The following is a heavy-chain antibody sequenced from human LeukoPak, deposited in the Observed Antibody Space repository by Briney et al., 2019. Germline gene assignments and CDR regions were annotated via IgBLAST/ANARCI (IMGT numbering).Heavy chain of an antibody. CDR1: GGSISSSSYY. V-gene: IGHV4-39*07. J-gene: IGHJ5*01. D-gene: IGHD2-8*01. CDR2: IYYSGST. Sequence: SETLSLTCTVSGGSISSSSYYWGWIRHPPGKGLERIVSIYYSGSTYYNPSLKSRVTISVDTSKNQFSLNLSSVTAADTAMYYCARAVLATKSEHWFDSWGQGTLVTVSS. CDR3: ARAVLATKSEHWFDS.